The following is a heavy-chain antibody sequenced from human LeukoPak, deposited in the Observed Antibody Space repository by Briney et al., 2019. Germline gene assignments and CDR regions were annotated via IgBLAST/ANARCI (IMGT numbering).Heavy chain of an antibody. D-gene: IGHD3-10*01. CDR1: GYTFTRSA. Sequence: ASVKVSCTASGYTFTRSAISWVRQAPGQGLEWMGWISAYNGNTIYAQKLQGRVAMTTGTSTSTAYMELRSLRSDDTAVYYCARGGGYYGSGSYLFDYFDYWGQGTLVTVFS. CDR3: ARGGGYYGSGSYLFDYFDY. V-gene: IGHV1-18*01. J-gene: IGHJ4*02. CDR2: ISAYNGNT.